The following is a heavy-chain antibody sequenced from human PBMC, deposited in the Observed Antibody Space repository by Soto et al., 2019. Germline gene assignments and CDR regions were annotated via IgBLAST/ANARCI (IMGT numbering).Heavy chain of an antibody. CDR2: IYYSGST. V-gene: IGHV4-39*01. Sequence: QLQLQESGPGLVKPSETLSLTCTVSGGSISSSSYYWGWIRQPPGKGLEWIGSIYYSGSTYYNPSLKSRVTISVDTSKNQFSLKLSSVTAADTAVYYCARLVPTEIFGVVIMPDYWGQGTLVTVSS. CDR1: GGSISSSSYY. CDR3: ARLVPTEIFGVVIMPDY. J-gene: IGHJ4*02. D-gene: IGHD3-3*01.